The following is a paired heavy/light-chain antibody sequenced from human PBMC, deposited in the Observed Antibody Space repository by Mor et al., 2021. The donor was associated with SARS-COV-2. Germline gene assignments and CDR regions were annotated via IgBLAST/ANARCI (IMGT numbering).Heavy chain of an antibody. Sequence: QVQLVQSGAEVKKPGASVKVSCKASGYTFTSYGISWVRQAPGQGLEWMGWISAYNGNTNYAQKLQGRVTMTTDTSTSTAYMELRSLRSDDTAVYYCARDLPIGFGELLLLAKDAFDIWGQGTMVTVSS. V-gene: IGHV1-18*01. D-gene: IGHD3-10*01. CDR3: ARDLPIGFGELLLLAKDAFDI. CDR2: ISAYNGNT. J-gene: IGHJ3*02. CDR1: GYTFTSYG.
Light chain of an antibody. CDR2: WAS. J-gene: IGKJ3*01. CDR1: QSVLYSSNNKNY. CDR3: QQYYSTPRT. Sequence: DIVMTQSPDSLAVSLGERATINCKSSQSVLYSSNNKNYLAWYQQKPGQPPKLLIYWASTRESGVPDRFSGSGSGTDFTLTISSLQAEDVAVYYCQQYYSTPRTFGPGTKVDIK. V-gene: IGKV4-1*01.